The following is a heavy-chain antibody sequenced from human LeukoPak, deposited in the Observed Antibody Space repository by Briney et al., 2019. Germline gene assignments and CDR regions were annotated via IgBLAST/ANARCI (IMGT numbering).Heavy chain of an antibody. V-gene: IGHV1-18*01. CDR3: ARVPRGGFWSGYPPGSYYFDY. J-gene: IGHJ4*02. CDR2: ISAYNGNT. Sequence: ASVKVSCKASGYTFTSYGISWVRQAPGQGLEWMGWISAYNGNTNYAQKLQGRVTMTTDTSTSTAYMELRSLRSDDTAVYYCARVPRGGFWSGYPPGSYYFDYWGQGTLVTVSS. CDR1: GYTFTSYG. D-gene: IGHD3-3*01.